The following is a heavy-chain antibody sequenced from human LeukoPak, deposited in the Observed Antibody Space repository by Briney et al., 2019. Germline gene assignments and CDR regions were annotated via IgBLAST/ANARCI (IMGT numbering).Heavy chain of an antibody. V-gene: IGHV1-8*01. D-gene: IGHD6-6*01. CDR1: GYTFTSYD. Sequence: GASVTVSFKASGYTFTSYDINWVRQATGQGLEWMGWMNPNSGNTGYAQKFQGRVTMTRNTSISTAYMELSSLRSEDTAVYYCARVRGRSYFDYWGQGTLVTVSS. CDR2: MNPNSGNT. CDR3: ARVRGRSYFDY. J-gene: IGHJ4*02.